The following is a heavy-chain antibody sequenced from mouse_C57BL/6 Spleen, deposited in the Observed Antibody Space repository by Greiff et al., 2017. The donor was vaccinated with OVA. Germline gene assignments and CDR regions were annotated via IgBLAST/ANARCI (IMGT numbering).Heavy chain of an antibody. J-gene: IGHJ1*03. CDR1: GFSFTSYW. CDR2: IDPSDSET. D-gene: IGHD1-1*01. Sequence: QVQLQQPGAELVRPGSSVKLSCKASGFSFTSYWMHWVKQRPIQGLEWIGNIDPSDSETHYNQKFKDKATLTVDKSSSTAYMQLSSLTSEDSSVYYGARSMSYGSSPYSDGWGTRTSVSISS. CDR3: ARSMSYGSSPYSDG. V-gene: IGHV1-52*01.